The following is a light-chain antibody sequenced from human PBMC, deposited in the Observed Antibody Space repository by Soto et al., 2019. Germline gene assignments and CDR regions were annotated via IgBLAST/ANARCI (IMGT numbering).Light chain of an antibody. V-gene: IGLV2-11*01. CDR2: DVT. J-gene: IGLJ1*01. CDR3: CSYAGSYPFV. Sequence: QSVLTQPRSVSGSPGQSVTISCTGTSSDVGGYNYVSWYQQHPGEAPKLMIYDVTKRPSGVPDRFSGSKSGNTASLTISGLQAEDETDYYCCSYAGSYPFVFGTGTKVTVL. CDR1: SSDVGGYNY.